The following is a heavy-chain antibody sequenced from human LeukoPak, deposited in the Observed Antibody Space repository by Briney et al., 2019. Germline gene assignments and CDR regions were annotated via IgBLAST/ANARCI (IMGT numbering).Heavy chain of an antibody. V-gene: IGHV4-34*01. CDR1: GVSFSGYY. D-gene: IGHD3-3*01. J-gene: IGHJ4*02. CDR3: ASPSGVGPTPFDY. CDR2: INHSGST. Sequence: TSETLSLTCAVYGVSFSGYYWSWIRQPPGKGLEWIGEINHSGSTNYNPSLKSRVTISVDTSKNQSSLKLSSVTAADTAVYYCASPSGVGPTPFDYWGQGTLVTVSS.